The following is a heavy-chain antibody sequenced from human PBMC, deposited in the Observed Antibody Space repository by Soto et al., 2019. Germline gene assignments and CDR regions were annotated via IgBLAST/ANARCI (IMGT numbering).Heavy chain of an antibody. CDR2: ISGSGGST. J-gene: IGHJ4*02. D-gene: IGHD5-18*01. V-gene: IGHV3-23*01. CDR3: AKEGAYIYRYGGYYFDS. Sequence: EVQLLESGGGLVQPGGSLRLSCAASGFTFSSYAMSWVRQAPGKGLEWVSAISGSGGSTYYADSVKGRFTISRDNSKNTLYLQMNSLRAEDTAGYYCAKEGAYIYRYGGYYFDSWGQGTLVTVSS. CDR1: GFTFSSYA.